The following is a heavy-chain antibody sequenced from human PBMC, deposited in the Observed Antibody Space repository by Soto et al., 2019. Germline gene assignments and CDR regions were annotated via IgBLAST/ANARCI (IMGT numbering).Heavy chain of an antibody. CDR2: IKSKTDGETT. CDR1: GFTFSYAW. V-gene: IGHV3-15*01. Sequence: GGSLRLSCAASGFTFSYAWMTWVRQSPGKGLEWVGRIKSKTDGETTDYAAPVKGRFTISRDDSKNTLYLQMISLKTEDTAVYYCHNDYFDYWGQGTLVTVSS. CDR3: HNDYFDY. J-gene: IGHJ4*02.